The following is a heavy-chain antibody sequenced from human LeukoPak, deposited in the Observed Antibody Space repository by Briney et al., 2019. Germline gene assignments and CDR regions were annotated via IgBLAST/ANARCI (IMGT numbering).Heavy chain of an antibody. CDR2: IIPIFGTA. V-gene: IGHV1-69*06. Sequence: SVKVSCKASGGTFSSYAISWVRQAPGQGLEWMGGIIPIFGTANYAQKFQGRVTITADKSTSTAYMELSSLRSEDTAVYYCARDDNIVATIPLRYWGQGTLVTVSS. D-gene: IGHD5-12*01. CDR3: ARDDNIVATIPLRY. J-gene: IGHJ4*02. CDR1: GGTFSSYA.